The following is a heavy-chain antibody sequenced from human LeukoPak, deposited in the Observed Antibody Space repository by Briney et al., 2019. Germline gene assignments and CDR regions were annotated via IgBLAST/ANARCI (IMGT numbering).Heavy chain of an antibody. J-gene: IGHJ4*02. CDR2: IYPDGSNI. Sequence: GESLKISCKGSGYSFATYWIAWVRQMPGKGLEWMGIIYPDGSNIRYSPSFQGQVTISADKSISTAYLQWSSLKASDTAIYYCARPPSRGYSSSFEYWGQGTLVTVSS. CDR3: ARPPSRGYSSSFEY. V-gene: IGHV5-51*01. CDR1: GYSFATYW. D-gene: IGHD2-2*03.